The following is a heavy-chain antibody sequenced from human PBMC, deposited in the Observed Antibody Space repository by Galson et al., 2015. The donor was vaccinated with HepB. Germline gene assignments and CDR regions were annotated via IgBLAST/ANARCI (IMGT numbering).Heavy chain of an antibody. CDR3: ATSSPENYYDSSGYRLLFDY. J-gene: IGHJ4*02. V-gene: IGHV3-11*03. Sequence: LRLSCAASGFTFSDYYMSWIRQAPGKGLEWVSYISSSSSYANYADSVKGRSTISRDNAKNSLYLQMNSLRAEDTAVYYCATSSPENYYDSSGYRLLFDYWGQGTLVTVSS. CDR1: GFTFSDYY. D-gene: IGHD3-22*01. CDR2: ISSSSSYA.